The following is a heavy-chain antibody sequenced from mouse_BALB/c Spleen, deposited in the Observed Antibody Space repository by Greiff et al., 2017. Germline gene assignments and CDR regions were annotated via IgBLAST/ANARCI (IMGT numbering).Heavy chain of an antibody. V-gene: IGHV14-4*02. J-gene: IGHJ4*01. D-gene: IGHD3-2*01. Sequence: VQLQQSGAELVRSGASVKLSCTASGFNIKDYYMHWVKQRPEQGLEWIGWIDPENGDTEYAPKFQGKATMTAVTSSNTAYLQLSSLTSEDTAVYYCNALDSSGYYYAMDYWGQGTSVTVSS. CDR2: IDPENGDT. CDR1: GFNIKDYY. CDR3: NALDSSGYYYAMDY.